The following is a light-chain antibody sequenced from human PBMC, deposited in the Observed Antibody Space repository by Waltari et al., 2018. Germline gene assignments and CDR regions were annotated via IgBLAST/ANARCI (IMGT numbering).Light chain of an antibody. CDR2: KAS. CDR1: QTIITW. CDR3: QQDYTYWT. J-gene: IGKJ1*01. V-gene: IGKV1-5*03. Sequence: DIQMTQSPSTLAASVGDRVTITCRASQTIITWFAWYQQKPGKDPKLLIYKASSLESGVPSRFSGSGAGTEFGLTISSLQPDDSATYYCQQDYTYWTFGQGTKVDIK.